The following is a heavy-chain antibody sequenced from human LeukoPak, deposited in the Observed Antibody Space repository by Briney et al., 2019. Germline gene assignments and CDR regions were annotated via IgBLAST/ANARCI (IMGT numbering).Heavy chain of an antibody. CDR1: GFTFSSYA. J-gene: IGHJ4*02. V-gene: IGHV3-23*01. Sequence: GGSLRLSCAASGFTFSSYAMSWVRQAPGKGLEWVSAISGSGGSTYYADSVKGRFTISRDNSKNTLYLLMNSLRAEDTAVYYCARDGDYGGNHFDYWGQGTLVTVSS. CDR3: ARDGDYGGNHFDY. CDR2: ISGSGGST. D-gene: IGHD4-23*01.